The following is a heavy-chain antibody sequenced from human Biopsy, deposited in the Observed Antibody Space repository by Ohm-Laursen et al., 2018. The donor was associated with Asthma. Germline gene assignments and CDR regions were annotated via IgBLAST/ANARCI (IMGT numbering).Heavy chain of an antibody. J-gene: IGHJ1*01. CDR2: IKHDGSEK. V-gene: IGHV3-7*01. D-gene: IGHD3-3*01. Sequence: SLRLSCAASRFTFGDYWMSWVRQVPGQGLEWVANIKHDGSEKNHVDSLKGRFTISRDNAKNLLFLQMNSLRAEDTAVYYCARTFHFWSPYHAEHYQLWGQGTLVTVSS. CDR1: RFTFGDYW. CDR3: ARTFHFWSPYHAEHYQL.